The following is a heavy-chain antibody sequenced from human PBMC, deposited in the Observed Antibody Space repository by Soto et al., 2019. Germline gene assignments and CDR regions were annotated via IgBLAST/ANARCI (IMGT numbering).Heavy chain of an antibody. Sequence: WLSXRLSWSSSVFIFITYYIRWVRQAPGKGLVWISRINSDGSSTTYADSVNGRLTISRDNAKDTLFLQMNSLRAEDTAVYYCASRDMIVVEPDGFDIWGQGTMVTV. CDR3: ASRDMIVVEPDGFDI. CDR1: VFIFITYY. V-gene: IGHV3-74*01. D-gene: IGHD3-22*01. CDR2: INSDGSST. J-gene: IGHJ3*02.